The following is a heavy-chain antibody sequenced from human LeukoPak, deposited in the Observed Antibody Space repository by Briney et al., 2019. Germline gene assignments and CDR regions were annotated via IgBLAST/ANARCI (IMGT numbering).Heavy chain of an antibody. CDR1: GFTFSDFT. CDR3: AGGNSMGV. Sequence: AGGSLRLSCAASGFTFSDFTMNWVRQAPGKGLECVSSISSSSSYVYYADSVKGRFIISRDNARNSLYLQMNSLRVEDTAVYFCAGGNSMGVWGKGTAVTVSS. D-gene: IGHD1/OR15-1a*01. V-gene: IGHV3-21*04. J-gene: IGHJ6*04. CDR2: ISSSSSYV.